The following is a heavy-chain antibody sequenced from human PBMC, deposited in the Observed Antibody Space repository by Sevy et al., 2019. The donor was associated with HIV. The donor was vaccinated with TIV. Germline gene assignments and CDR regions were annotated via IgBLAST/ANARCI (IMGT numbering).Heavy chain of an antibody. D-gene: IGHD2-21*02. CDR3: ARDFHEFGDPRGLDY. Sequence: GGSLRLSCAASGFIVSYYAIHWVRQAPGKGLEWVALISYDGDNTYFADSVKGRFTISRDNSKNTVFLQMSRLRPDDTAIYYCARDFHEFGDPRGLDYWGQGTLVTVSS. V-gene: IGHV3-30-3*01. CDR2: ISYDGDNT. CDR1: GFIVSYYA. J-gene: IGHJ4*02.